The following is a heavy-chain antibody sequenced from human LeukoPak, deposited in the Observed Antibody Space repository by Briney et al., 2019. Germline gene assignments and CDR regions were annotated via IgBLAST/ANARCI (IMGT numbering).Heavy chain of an antibody. CDR2: IIPILGTS. D-gene: IGHD2-2*03. Sequence: SVKVSCKTSGGTFSNYAISWVRQAPGQGLEWVGGIIPILGTSNSAEKFQGRLTVTTDEFTGTAYMELSTLRSEDTAVYYCATDLANATYGFDIWGQGTMVTVSS. J-gene: IGHJ3*02. CDR3: ATDLANATYGFDI. CDR1: GGTFSNYA. V-gene: IGHV1-69*05.